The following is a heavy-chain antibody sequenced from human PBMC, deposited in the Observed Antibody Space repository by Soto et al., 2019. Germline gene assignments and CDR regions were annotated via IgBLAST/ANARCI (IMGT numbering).Heavy chain of an antibody. J-gene: IGHJ4*02. V-gene: IGHV3-30*03. Sequence: LPSTAAWGKFRDYSIRWIIKEKSEGLEWVAVISYDGNNKFYADSVKGRFTISRDSSSQTLYLQLNSLRPDDTAMYYCARDGVSATNYTWNYGTYFDYWGPGDLVTVSS. CDR2: ISYDGNNK. D-gene: IGHD1-1*01. CDR1: WGKFRDYS. CDR3: ARDGVSATNYTWNYGTYFDY.